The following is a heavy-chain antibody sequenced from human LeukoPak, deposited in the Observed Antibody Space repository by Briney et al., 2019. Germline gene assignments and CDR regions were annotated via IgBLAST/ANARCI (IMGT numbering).Heavy chain of an antibody. Sequence: MAGGSLRLSCAASGFTFSSYSMNWVRQAPGKGLEWVSSISSSSSYIYYADSVKGRFTISRDNSKNTLYLQMNSLRAEDTAVYYCAKVRAPLWGKDYWGQGTLVTVSS. CDR2: ISSSSSYI. J-gene: IGHJ4*02. CDR1: GFTFSSYS. D-gene: IGHD3-16*01. V-gene: IGHV3-21*04. CDR3: AKVRAPLWGKDY.